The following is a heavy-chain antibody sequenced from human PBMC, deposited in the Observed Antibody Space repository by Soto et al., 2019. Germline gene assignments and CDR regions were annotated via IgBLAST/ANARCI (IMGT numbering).Heavy chain of an antibody. J-gene: IGHJ6*02. CDR3: AKDAVWFGELSTYYYYGMDV. Sequence: GGSLRLSCAASGFTFSSYAMSWVRQAPGKGLEWVSAISGSGGSTYYEDSVKGRFTISRDNSKNTLYLQMNSLIAEDTAVYYCAKDAVWFGELSTYYYYGMDVWGQGTTVTVSS. D-gene: IGHD3-10*01. V-gene: IGHV3-23*01. CDR1: GFTFSSYA. CDR2: ISGSGGST.